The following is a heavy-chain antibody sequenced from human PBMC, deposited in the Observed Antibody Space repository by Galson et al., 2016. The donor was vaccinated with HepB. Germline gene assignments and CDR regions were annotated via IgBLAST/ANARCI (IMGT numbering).Heavy chain of an antibody. CDR1: GFTFSRYA. Sequence: SLRLSCAASGFTFSRYAMSWVRQAPGKGLEFVSGFSGANTYYADSVKGRFTISRDNSKNTLYLQVNSLTAEDTAVYYCAKRARDSYNSPLDYWGQGILVTVSS. CDR3: AKRARDSYNSPLDY. CDR2: FSGANT. V-gene: IGHV3-23*01. J-gene: IGHJ4*02. D-gene: IGHD5-24*01.